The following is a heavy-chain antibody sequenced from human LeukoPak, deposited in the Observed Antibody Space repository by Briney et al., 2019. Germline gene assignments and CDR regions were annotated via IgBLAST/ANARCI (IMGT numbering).Heavy chain of an antibody. Sequence: SETLSLTCTVSGGSISSGDYYWSWIRQPPGKGLEWIGYIYYSGSTYYNPSLKSRVTISVDTSKNQFSLKLSSVTAADTAVYYCARLLSYYYYYMDVWGKGTTVTVSS. J-gene: IGHJ6*03. CDR1: GGSISSGDYY. V-gene: IGHV4-30-4*08. CDR2: IYYSGST. CDR3: ARLLSYYYYYMDV.